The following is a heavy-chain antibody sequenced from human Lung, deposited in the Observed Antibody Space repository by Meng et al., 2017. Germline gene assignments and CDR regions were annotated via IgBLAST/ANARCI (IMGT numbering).Heavy chain of an antibody. Sequence: QVRLPEWGPGLVRPSATLSLICDVSGGSISGYFWTWIRQPAGKGLDWIGRVYSSGSANYNPSLKSRVTMSVDRSKNQFSLQLTSVTAADTAVYYCARGVGSLDFWGQGALVTVSS. CDR3: ARGVGSLDF. J-gene: IGHJ4*02. CDR1: GGSISGYF. D-gene: IGHD5/OR15-5a*01. V-gene: IGHV4-4*07. CDR2: VYSSGSA.